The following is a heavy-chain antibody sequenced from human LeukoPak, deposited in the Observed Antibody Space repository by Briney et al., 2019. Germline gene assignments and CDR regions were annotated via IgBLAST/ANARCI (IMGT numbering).Heavy chain of an antibody. CDR2: IYYSGST. V-gene: IGHV4-39*01. Sequence: KPSETLSLTCTVSGGSISSSSYYWGWIRQPPRKGLECIGSIYYSGSTYYNPSLKSRVTISVDTSKNQFSLKLSSVTAADTAAYYCARYNPGDENCSGGSCERYAFDIWGQGTMVTVSS. J-gene: IGHJ3*02. D-gene: IGHD2-15*01. CDR3: ARYNPGDENCSGGSCERYAFDI. CDR1: GGSISSSSYY.